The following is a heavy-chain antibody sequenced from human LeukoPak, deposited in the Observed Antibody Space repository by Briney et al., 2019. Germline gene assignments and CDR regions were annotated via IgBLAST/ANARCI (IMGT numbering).Heavy chain of an antibody. CDR1: GLTFSSYS. J-gene: IGHJ4*02. CDR2: ISSSSSYI. Sequence: GALRLSCAASGLTFSSYSMNWVRQAPGKGLEWVSSISSSSSYIYYADSVKGRFTISRDNAKNSLYLQMNSLRAEDTAVYYCARVGCSGGSCIDYWGQGTLVTVSS. D-gene: IGHD2-15*01. V-gene: IGHV3-21*01. CDR3: ARVGCSGGSCIDY.